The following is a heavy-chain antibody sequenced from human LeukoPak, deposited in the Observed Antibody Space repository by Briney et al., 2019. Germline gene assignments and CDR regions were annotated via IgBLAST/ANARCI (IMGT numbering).Heavy chain of an antibody. CDR1: GGSFSGYY. D-gene: IGHD3-22*01. Sequence: SETLSLTCAVHGGSFSGYYWSWIRQPPGKGLEWIGEINHSGSTNYNPSLKSRVTISVDTSKNQFSLKLSSVTAADTAVYYCARAPYYYDSSGYSWYYFDYWGQGTLVTVSS. J-gene: IGHJ4*02. CDR3: ARAPYYYDSSGYSWYYFDY. CDR2: INHSGST. V-gene: IGHV4-34*01.